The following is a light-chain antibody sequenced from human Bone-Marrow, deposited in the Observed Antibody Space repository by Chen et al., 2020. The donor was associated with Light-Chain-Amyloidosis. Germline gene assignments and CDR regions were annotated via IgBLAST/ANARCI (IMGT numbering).Light chain of an antibody. Sequence: SYVLTQPSSVSVAPGQTATIAFGGNNIGSTSVHWYQQTPGQAPLLVVYDHSDRPAGIPERLSGSNSGNTATLTISRVEAGDEADYYCQVWDRSSDRAVFGGGTKLTVL. CDR3: QVWDRSSDRAV. V-gene: IGLV3-21*02. CDR2: DHS. CDR1: NIGSTS. J-gene: IGLJ3*02.